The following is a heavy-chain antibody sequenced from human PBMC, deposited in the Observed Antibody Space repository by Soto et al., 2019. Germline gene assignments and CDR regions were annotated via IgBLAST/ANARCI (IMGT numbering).Heavy chain of an antibody. CDR2: IGTAGDT. V-gene: IGHV3-13*01. D-gene: IGHD5-18*01. J-gene: IGHJ4*02. CDR1: GFIFSSYD. CDR3: ARGGRGYNYGTFDY. Sequence: PGGSLRLSCAASGFIFSSYDMHWVRQATGKGLEWVSTIGTAGDTYYPGSVKGRFTISRENAKNSLYLQMNSLRAGDTAEYYCARGGRGYNYGTFDYWGQGTLVTVSS.